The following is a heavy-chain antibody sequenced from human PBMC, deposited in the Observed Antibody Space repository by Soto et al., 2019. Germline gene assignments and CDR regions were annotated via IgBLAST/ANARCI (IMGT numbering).Heavy chain of an antibody. D-gene: IGHD3-3*01. J-gene: IGHJ4*02. Sequence: GGSLRLSCAASGFTFSSYALSWVRQAPGKGLEWVSAISGSGGSTYYAGSVKGRFTISRDNSKNTLYLQMNSLRAEDTAVYYCAKASTIFGVVIPFDYWGQGTLVTVSS. CDR2: ISGSGGST. CDR1: GFTFSSYA. V-gene: IGHV3-23*01. CDR3: AKASTIFGVVIPFDY.